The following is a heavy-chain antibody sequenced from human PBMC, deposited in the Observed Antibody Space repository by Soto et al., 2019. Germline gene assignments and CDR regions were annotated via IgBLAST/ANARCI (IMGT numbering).Heavy chain of an antibody. Sequence: SGPTLVNPTQTLTLTCTFSGFSLSTSGVGVGWIRQPPGKALEWLALIYWNDDKRYSPSLKSRLTITKDTSKNQVVLTMTNMDPVDTATYYCAHSEVGPTYYDFWSGYLRPYYGMDVWGQG. J-gene: IGHJ6*02. V-gene: IGHV2-5*01. CDR2: IYWNDDK. CDR1: GFSLSTSGVG. CDR3: AHSEVGPTYYDFWSGYLRPYYGMDV. D-gene: IGHD3-3*01.